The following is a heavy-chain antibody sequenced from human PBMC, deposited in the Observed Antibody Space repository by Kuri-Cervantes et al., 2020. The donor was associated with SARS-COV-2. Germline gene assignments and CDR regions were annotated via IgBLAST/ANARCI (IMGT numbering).Heavy chain of an antibody. V-gene: IGHV4-59*12. J-gene: IGHJ5*02. Sequence: SETLSLTCTVSGGTINSYYWGWIRQPPGKGLEWIGYVFYSGSTNYNPSLKSRVTISVDTSKNQFSLKLSSVTAADTAVYYCARGGKGFGNCSGGSCYQNWFDPWGQGTLVTVSS. D-gene: IGHD2-15*01. CDR3: ARGGKGFGNCSGGSCYQNWFDP. CDR2: VFYSGST. CDR1: GGTINSYY.